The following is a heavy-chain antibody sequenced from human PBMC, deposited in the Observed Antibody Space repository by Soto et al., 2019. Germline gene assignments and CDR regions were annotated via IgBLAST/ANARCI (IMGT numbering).Heavy chain of an antibody. V-gene: IGHV4-59*01. CDR1: DGSISGYC. Sequence: PSETLSLTCTVSDGSISGYCWSWLRQPPGKGLEWIGYMYNTGSTVYNPSFKSRVTISVDTSKSQFSLRLNSVTAADTAVYYCARDLWGYCGTDCYPMDVWGQGTTVTVS. CDR2: MYNTGST. CDR3: ARDLWGYCGTDCYPMDV. D-gene: IGHD2-21*02. J-gene: IGHJ6*02.